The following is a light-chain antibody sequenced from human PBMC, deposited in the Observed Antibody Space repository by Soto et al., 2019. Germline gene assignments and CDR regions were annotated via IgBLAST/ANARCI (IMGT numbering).Light chain of an antibody. V-gene: IGKV3-15*01. J-gene: IGKJ4*02. CDR2: GAS. Sequence: DIVMTPSPAPLSLSPGERATLSCWDSQIINSNVAWYQQKAGQAPRLLIYGASTRATGIPARFSASGSGTEFTLTISSLQSEDFAVYYCQHYHYWPFTFGGGTKVYIK. CDR3: QHYHYWPFT. CDR1: QIINSN.